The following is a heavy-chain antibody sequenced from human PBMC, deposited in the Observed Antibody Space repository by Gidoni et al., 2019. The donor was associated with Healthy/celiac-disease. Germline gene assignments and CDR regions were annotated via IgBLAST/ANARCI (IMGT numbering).Heavy chain of an antibody. V-gene: IGHV3-11*06. CDR2: ISSIISYT. Sequence: QVQLVESGGGLVKPGGSLRLSWADSGCTFSDYYMSWIRQAPGKGLEWVSYISSIISYTNYADSVKGRFTISRDNAKNSLYLQMNSLRAEDTAVYYCARSMEGRSEYFQHWGQGTLVTVSS. D-gene: IGHD3-10*01. CDR1: GCTFSDYY. CDR3: ARSMEGRSEYFQH. J-gene: IGHJ1*01.